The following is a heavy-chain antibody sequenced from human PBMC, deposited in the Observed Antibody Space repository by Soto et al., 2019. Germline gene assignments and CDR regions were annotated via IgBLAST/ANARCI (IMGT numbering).Heavy chain of an antibody. V-gene: IGHV2-5*02. Sequence: SGPTLVNPTQTLTLTRTFSGFSLSTSGLGVGWIRQPPGKALEWLALIYWDDDKRYSPSLKSRLTITKDTSKNQVVLTMTNMDPVDTATYYCAHSRVTMVRGVLFDYWGQGTLVTVSS. CDR2: IYWDDDK. J-gene: IGHJ4*02. CDR1: GFSLSTSGLG. D-gene: IGHD3-10*01. CDR3: AHSRVTMVRGVLFDY.